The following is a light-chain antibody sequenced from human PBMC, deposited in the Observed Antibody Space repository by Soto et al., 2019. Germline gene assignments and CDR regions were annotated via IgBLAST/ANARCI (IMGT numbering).Light chain of an antibody. CDR1: SSDVGRYNY. Sequence: QSVLTQPASVSGSPGQSITISCTGTSSDVGRYNYVSWYQQYPGRAPKLIIYEATNRPSGVSDRFSGSKSGNVASLTISGLQAADEADYYCGSYTSTYVRIFGTGTKVTVL. V-gene: IGLV2-14*01. CDR2: EAT. J-gene: IGLJ1*01. CDR3: GSYTSTYVRI.